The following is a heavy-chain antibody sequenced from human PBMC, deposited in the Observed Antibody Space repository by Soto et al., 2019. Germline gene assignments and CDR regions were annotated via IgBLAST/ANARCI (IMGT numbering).Heavy chain of an antibody. V-gene: IGHV1-18*01. J-gene: IGHJ5*02. CDR3: ARDLWDIVVVPAAMDWFAP. CDR1: GYTFTSYG. Sequence: GASVKVSCKASGYTFTSYGISWVRQAPGQGLEWMGWISAYNGNTNYAQKLQGRVTMTTDTSTSTAYMELRSLRSDDTAVYYCARDLWDIVVVPAAMDWFAPWGQGTLVTVSS. CDR2: ISAYNGNT. D-gene: IGHD2-2*01.